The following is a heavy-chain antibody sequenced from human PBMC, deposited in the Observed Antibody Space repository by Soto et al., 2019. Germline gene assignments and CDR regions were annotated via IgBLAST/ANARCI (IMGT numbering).Heavy chain of an antibody. CDR1: GGSIRRSDSC. J-gene: IGHJ4*02. Sequence: QVHLQESGPGLVKPSQTLSLTCRVSGGSIRRSDSCWSWLRQFPGKGLEWIAYITDSGRTDYNTSRKSRATISIDTSKNQFFLNLSSMTAADTAVYFWARFLITSGPPEYSFDFWGPGSLVTVSS. D-gene: IGHD3-16*01. CDR3: ARFLITSGPPEYSFDF. V-gene: IGHV4-31*03. CDR2: ITDSGRT.